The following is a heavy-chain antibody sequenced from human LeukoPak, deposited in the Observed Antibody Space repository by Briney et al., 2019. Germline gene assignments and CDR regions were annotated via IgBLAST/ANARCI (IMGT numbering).Heavy chain of an antibody. V-gene: IGHV3-7*01. CDR3: ARYTEYYFDY. D-gene: IGHD2-2*02. J-gene: IGHJ4*02. CDR2: MKRDGSEV. CDR1: GFTFSTYW. Sequence: GGSLRLSCAASGFTFSTYWMTWVRQAPGKGLEWVANMKRDGSEVYYANSVKGHFTISRDNARNSLYLQMNSLRAEDTAVYYCARYTEYYFDYWGQGTLVTVSS.